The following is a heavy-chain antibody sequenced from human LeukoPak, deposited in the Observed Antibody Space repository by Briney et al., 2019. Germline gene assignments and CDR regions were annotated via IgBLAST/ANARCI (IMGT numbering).Heavy chain of an antibody. D-gene: IGHD6-19*01. CDR3: ARDIRSSGWYIDWFDP. CDR2: ISSSSSYI. CDR1: GFTFSSYS. Sequence: GSLRLSCAASGFTFSSYSMNWVRQAPGKGLEWVSSISSSSSYIYYADSVKGRFTISRDNAKNSLYLQMNSLRAEDTAAYYCARDIRSSGWYIDWFDPWGQGTLVTVSS. V-gene: IGHV3-21*01. J-gene: IGHJ5*02.